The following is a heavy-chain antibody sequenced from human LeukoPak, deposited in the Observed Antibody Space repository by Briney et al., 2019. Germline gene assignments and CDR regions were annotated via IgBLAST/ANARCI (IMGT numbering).Heavy chain of an antibody. Sequence: PGGSLRLSCAASGFTFSSYWMHWVRQAPGKGLVWVSRINSDGSSTYYADSVKGRFTISRDNSKNTLYLQMNSLRAEDTAVYYCAGDSSGYYDYYYYMDVWGKGTTVTVSS. J-gene: IGHJ6*03. CDR3: AGDSSGYYDYYYYMDV. CDR2: INSDGSST. D-gene: IGHD3-22*01. V-gene: IGHV3-74*01. CDR1: GFTFSSYW.